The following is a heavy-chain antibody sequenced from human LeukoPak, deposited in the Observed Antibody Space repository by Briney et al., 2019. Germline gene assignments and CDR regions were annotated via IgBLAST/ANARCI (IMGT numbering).Heavy chain of an antibody. CDR1: GGSFSGYY. J-gene: IGHJ6*02. V-gene: IGHV4-34*01. CDR3: ARVSIPIPYYYYYGMDV. D-gene: IGHD2-21*01. CDR2: INHSGST. Sequence: SETLSLTCAVYGGSFSGYYWSWIRQPPGKGLEWIGEINHSGSTNYNPSLKSRVTISVDTSKNQFSLKLSSVTAADTAVYYCARVSIPIPYYYYYGMDVWGQGTTVTVPS.